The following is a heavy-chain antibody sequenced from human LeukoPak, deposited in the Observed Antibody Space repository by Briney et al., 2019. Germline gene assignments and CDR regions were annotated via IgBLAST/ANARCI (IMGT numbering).Heavy chain of an antibody. Sequence: GASVKVSCKASGGTFSSYAISWVRQVTGQGLEWMGWMNPNSGNAAYAQKFQGRVTITRNTSISTAFMELSSLRSEDTAVYYCARRAVGNSYYYSMDVWGKGTTVTVSS. V-gene: IGHV1-8*03. CDR3: ARRAVGNSYYYSMDV. D-gene: IGHD6-19*01. CDR1: GGTFSSYA. J-gene: IGHJ6*03. CDR2: MNPNSGNA.